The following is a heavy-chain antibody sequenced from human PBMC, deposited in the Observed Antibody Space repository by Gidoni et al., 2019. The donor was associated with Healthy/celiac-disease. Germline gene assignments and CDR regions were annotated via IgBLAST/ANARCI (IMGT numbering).Heavy chain of an antibody. CDR2: ISAYNGNT. J-gene: IGHJ3*02. D-gene: IGHD2-2*02. Sequence: QVQLVQSGAEVKKPGASVKVSCKASGYTFTSYGISWVRQAPGQGLEWMGWISAYNGNTNYAQKLQGRVTMTTDTSTSTAYMELRSLRSDDTAVYYCAVSLYCSSTSCYTGDAFDIWGQGTMVTVSS. CDR1: GYTFTSYG. CDR3: AVSLYCSSTSCYTGDAFDI. V-gene: IGHV1-18*01.